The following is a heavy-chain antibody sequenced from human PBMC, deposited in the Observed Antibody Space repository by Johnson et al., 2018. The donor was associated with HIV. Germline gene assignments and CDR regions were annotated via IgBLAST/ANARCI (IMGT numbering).Heavy chain of an antibody. J-gene: IGHJ3*02. V-gene: IGHV3-13*01. CDR3: AREAFDI. CDR2: IGTAGDT. D-gene: IGHD1-26*01. Sequence: VQLVESGGGVVQPGRSLRLSCAASGFTFSSYAMHWVRQATGKGLEWVSAIGTAGDTYYPGSVKGRFTISRDNAKNSLYLHMDSLRVEDTAVYYCAREAFDIWGQGTMVTVSS. CDR1: GFTFSSYA.